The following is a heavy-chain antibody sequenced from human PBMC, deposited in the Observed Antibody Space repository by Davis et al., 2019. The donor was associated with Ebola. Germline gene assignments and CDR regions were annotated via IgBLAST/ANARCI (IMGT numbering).Heavy chain of an antibody. CDR3: ARDLGFNWFDP. CDR2: ISSSSSTI. J-gene: IGHJ5*02. V-gene: IGHV3-48*01. CDR1: GFTFSSYS. Sequence: GGSLRLSCAASGFTFSSYSMNWVRQAPGKGLEWVSYISSSSSTIYYADSVKGRFTISRDNSKNTLSLQMNSLRAEDTAVYYCARDLGFNWFDPWGQGTLVTVSS.